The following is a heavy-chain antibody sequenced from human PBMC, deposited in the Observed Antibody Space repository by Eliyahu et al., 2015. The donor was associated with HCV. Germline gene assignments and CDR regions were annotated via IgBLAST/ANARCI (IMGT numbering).Heavy chain of an antibody. D-gene: IGHD2-15*01. CDR3: ARGGGSGGSCHDY. CDR1: XFTFSXYE. Sequence: EVQLVESGGDLVQPGGSLRLSCAASXFTFSXYEMNWVRLAPGKGLEXISYISSSGRSIYYADSVKGRFTISRDDARNSLYLQMNSLRGEDTAIYYCARGGGSGGSCHDYWGQGTRVTVSS. CDR2: ISSSGRSI. J-gene: IGHJ4*02. V-gene: IGHV3-48*03.